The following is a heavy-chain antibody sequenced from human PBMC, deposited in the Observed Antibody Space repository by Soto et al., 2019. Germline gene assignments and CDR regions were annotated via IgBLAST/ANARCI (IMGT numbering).Heavy chain of an antibody. D-gene: IGHD3-16*01. Sequence: ASVKVSCKASGYTFNGYSMFWVRQAPGQRLEWMGWINTGNGDTFYSHKFQGRVTITRDTSASTAYMELTSLRSEDTAVYYCARGGTSPRYGMDVWGPGTTVTVSS. CDR1: GYTFNGYS. CDR3: ARGGTSPRYGMDV. CDR2: INTGNGDT. J-gene: IGHJ6*02. V-gene: IGHV1-3*04.